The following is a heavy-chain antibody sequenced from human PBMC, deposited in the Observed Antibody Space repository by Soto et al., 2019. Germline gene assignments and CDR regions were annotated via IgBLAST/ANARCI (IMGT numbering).Heavy chain of an antibody. Sequence: QVQLQEPGPGLVKPSGTLSLTCAVSGDSISNTNWWSWVRQPPGKGLEWIGEIYHSGDTNYNPSLKSRVILSVDKSKNQFFLKVNSVTAADTAVYYCARGERQQQRDTWGRGILVTVSS. J-gene: IGHJ5*02. V-gene: IGHV4-4*02. CDR2: IYHSGDT. CDR1: GDSISNTNW. CDR3: ARGERQQQRDT. D-gene: IGHD6-13*01.